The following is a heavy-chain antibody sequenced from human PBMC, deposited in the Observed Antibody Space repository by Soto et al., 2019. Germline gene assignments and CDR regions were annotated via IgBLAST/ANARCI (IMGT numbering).Heavy chain of an antibody. CDR2: ITGIDGRT. D-gene: IGHD2-15*01. J-gene: IGHJ5*02. V-gene: IGHV3-23*01. CDR1: GFTFGNYA. CDR3: AKDRGPYCSGGICYPPSWFDP. Sequence: GGSLRVSCVGSGFTFGNYAMSWVRQAPGKGLEWVSSITGIDGRTYYADSVKGRFTISRDNPKNTLYLQMNNLRAEDTAMFYCAKDRGPYCSGGICYPPSWFDPWGHGTQVTVSS.